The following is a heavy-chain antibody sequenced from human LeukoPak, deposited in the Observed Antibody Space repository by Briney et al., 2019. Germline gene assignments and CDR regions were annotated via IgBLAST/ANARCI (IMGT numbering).Heavy chain of an antibody. J-gene: IGHJ4*02. CDR2: IYYSGST. D-gene: IGHD3-9*01. CDR3: ARAELVYDIFDY. Sequence: SETLSLTCTVSGGSISSYYWSWIRQPPGKGLEWIGYIYYSGSTNYNPSLKSRVTISVNTSKNQFSLKLSSATAADTAVYYCARAELVYDIFDYWGQGTLVTVSS. V-gene: IGHV4-59*01. CDR1: GGSISSYY.